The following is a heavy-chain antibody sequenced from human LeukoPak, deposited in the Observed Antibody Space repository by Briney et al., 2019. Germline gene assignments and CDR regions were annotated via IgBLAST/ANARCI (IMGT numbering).Heavy chain of an antibody. CDR3: ARRLERPGGIGWFDP. Sequence: SETLSLTYTVSGESISGFYWNWIRQPPGKGLEWHGYIYYSGSTNYNPSLKSRVTISVDTSKNQFSLKLSSVTAADTAVYYCARRLERPGGIGWFDPWRQGTLVTVSS. V-gene: IGHV4-59*01. J-gene: IGHJ5*02. CDR2: IYYSGST. D-gene: IGHD1-1*01. CDR1: GESISGFY.